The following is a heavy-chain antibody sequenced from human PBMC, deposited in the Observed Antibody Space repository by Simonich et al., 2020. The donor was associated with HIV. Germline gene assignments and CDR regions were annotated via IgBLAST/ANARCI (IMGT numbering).Heavy chain of an antibody. D-gene: IGHD6-6*01. CDR2: IYPNHGGP. J-gene: IGHJ4*02. CDR1: GYTFTGCY. CDR3: ARTLAARPFFDY. Sequence: QVQLVQSGTEVKKPGASVKVSCKASGYTFTGCYLHWVRQAPGQGLEWMGWIYPNHGGPNYAQKFLGRVTMTRDTSISTAYMELSRLRSDDTAIYFCARTLAARPFFDYWGQGTLVTVSS. V-gene: IGHV1-2*02.